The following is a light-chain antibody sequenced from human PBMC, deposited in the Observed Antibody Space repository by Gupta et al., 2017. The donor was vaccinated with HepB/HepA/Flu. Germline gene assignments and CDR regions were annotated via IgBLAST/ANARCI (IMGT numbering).Light chain of an antibody. CDR1: QDISTY. J-gene: IGKJ5*01. CDR2: AAS. V-gene: IGKV1-9*01. Sequence: DIQLTQSPSFLSASVGDRVTITCRASQDISTYLVWYQQKPGKAPHLLIYAASTLQSGVPSRFSGSGSGTEFTLTISYLQPEDFATYYCQQFYSYPITFAQGTRLEIE. CDR3: QQFYSYPIT.